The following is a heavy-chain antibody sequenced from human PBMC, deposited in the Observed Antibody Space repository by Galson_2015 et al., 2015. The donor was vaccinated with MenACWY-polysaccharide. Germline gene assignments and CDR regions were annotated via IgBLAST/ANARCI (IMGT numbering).Heavy chain of an antibody. CDR2: IWYDGSNK. J-gene: IGHJ5*02. CDR1: GFTFRNCG. D-gene: IGHD2-2*01. CDR3: ARGFTTEYCTSTSCYQYWFDP. V-gene: IGHV3-33*01. Sequence: SLRLSCAASGFTFRNCGMHWVRQAPGKGLEWVAVIWYDGSNKYYADSVKGRFTISRDNSMDTLYLQMYSLRAEDTAVYYCARGFTTEYCTSTSCYQYWFDPWGQGTLVTVSS.